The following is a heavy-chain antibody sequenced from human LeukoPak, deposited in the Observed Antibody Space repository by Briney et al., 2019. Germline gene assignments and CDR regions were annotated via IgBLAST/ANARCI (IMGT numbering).Heavy chain of an antibody. CDR3: TRAGAVAGVFDY. J-gene: IGHJ4*02. D-gene: IGHD6-19*01. Sequence: GGSLRLSCTASGFTFGDYAMSWVRQAPGKGLEWVGFIRSKAYGCTTEYAAAVKGIFTISRDDSKSIAYLQMNSLKTEDTAVYYCTRAGAVAGVFDYWGQGTLVTVSS. V-gene: IGHV3-49*04. CDR2: IRSKAYGCTT. CDR1: GFTFGDYA.